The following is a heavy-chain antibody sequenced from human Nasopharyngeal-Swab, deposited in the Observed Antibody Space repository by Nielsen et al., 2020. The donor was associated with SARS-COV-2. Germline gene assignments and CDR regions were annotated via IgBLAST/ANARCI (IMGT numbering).Heavy chain of an antibody. Sequence: GESLKISCAASGFTFSSYWMHWVRQAPGKGLEWVSRINSDGSSTSYADSVKGRFTISRDNAKNTLYLQMNSLRAEDTAVYYCARETYYDFWSGYYTPYYYVMDVWGQGTTVTVSS. V-gene: IGHV3-74*01. CDR3: ARETYYDFWSGYYTPYYYVMDV. D-gene: IGHD3-3*01. CDR1: GFTFSSYW. J-gene: IGHJ6*02. CDR2: INSDGSST.